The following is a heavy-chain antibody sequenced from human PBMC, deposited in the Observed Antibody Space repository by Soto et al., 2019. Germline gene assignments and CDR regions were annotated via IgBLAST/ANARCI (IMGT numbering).Heavy chain of an antibody. Sequence: PGESLKISCKGSGYSFTSYWISWVRQMPGKGLEWMGRIDPSDSYTNYSPSFQGHVTISADKSISTAYLQWSSLKASDAAMYYCALQISYYYGNWGQGTLVTVSS. V-gene: IGHV5-10-1*01. D-gene: IGHD3-10*01. J-gene: IGHJ4*02. CDR1: GYSFTSYW. CDR3: ALQISYYYGN. CDR2: IDPSDSYT.